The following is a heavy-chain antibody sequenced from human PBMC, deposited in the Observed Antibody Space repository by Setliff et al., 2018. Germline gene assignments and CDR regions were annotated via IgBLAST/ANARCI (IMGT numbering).Heavy chain of an antibody. CDR1: GDSIRNYH. V-gene: IGHV4-4*08. CDR2: IYTTGST. Sequence: SETLSLTCTVSGDSIRNYHWSWFRQPPGSRLEWIGYIYTTGSTSYNPSLKSRVTMSVDTSKNQFSPKMRSVTAADAALYYCARKDGDMWGQGTMVTVSS. D-gene: IGHD2-15*01. CDR3: ARKDGDM. J-gene: IGHJ3*02.